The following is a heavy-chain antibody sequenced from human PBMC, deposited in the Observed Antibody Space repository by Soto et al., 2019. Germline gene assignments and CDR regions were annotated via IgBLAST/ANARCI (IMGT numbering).Heavy chain of an antibody. Sequence: GGSLRLSCAASGFTFSSYAMSWVRQAPGKGLEWVSAISGSGGSTYYADSVKGRFTISRDNSKNTLYLQMNSLRAEDTAVYYCAKVWWLLPLKPNDYWGQGTLVTVSS. CDR1: GFTFSSYA. D-gene: IGHD3-22*01. J-gene: IGHJ4*02. CDR3: AKVWWLLPLKPNDY. CDR2: ISGSGGST. V-gene: IGHV3-23*01.